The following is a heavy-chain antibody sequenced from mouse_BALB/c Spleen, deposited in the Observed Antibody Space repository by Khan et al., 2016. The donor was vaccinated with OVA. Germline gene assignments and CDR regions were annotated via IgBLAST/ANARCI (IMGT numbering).Heavy chain of an antibody. Sequence: VELVESGPGLVAPSQSLSITCTVSGFSLSRYSVHWVRQPPGQGLEWLGMIWGDGSTAFNSTLKSRLSISTDNSSSQVFLKMNSLQTGDTGMYYCARNHDGGGYWYFDVWGAGTTVTVSS. J-gene: IGHJ1*01. CDR2: IWGDGST. CDR1: GFSLSRYS. V-gene: IGHV2-6-4*01. D-gene: IGHD1-1*01. CDR3: ARNHDGGGYWYFDV.